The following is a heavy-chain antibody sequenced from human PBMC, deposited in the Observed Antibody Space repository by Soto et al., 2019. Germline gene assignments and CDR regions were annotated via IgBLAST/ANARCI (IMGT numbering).Heavy chain of an antibody. D-gene: IGHD3-22*01. CDR1: GFTFSSYA. Sequence: GGSLRLSCAASGFTFSSYAMHWVRQAPGKGLEWVAVISYDGSNKYYADSVKGRFTISRDNSKNTLYLQMNSLRAEDTAVYYCARETYYYDSSGYYYLSYFDYWGQGTLVTVSS. CDR2: ISYDGSNK. V-gene: IGHV3-30-3*01. J-gene: IGHJ4*02. CDR3: ARETYYYDSSGYYYLSYFDY.